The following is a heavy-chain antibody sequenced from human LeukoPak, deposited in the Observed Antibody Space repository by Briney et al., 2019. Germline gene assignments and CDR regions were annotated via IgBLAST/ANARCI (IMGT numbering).Heavy chain of an antibody. CDR1: GGTFSRSG. D-gene: IGHD3-22*01. CDR2: IIPIFGTV. Sequence: ASVKVSCKASGGTFSRSGISWVRQAPGQGLEWMGEIIPIFGTVNYAQKFQGRVTITADESTSTAYMELTSLRSEDTAIYYCARDGAIFDSRGYYYLWWGQGTLVTVSS. J-gene: IGHJ4*02. CDR3: ARDGAIFDSRGYYYLW. V-gene: IGHV1-69*13.